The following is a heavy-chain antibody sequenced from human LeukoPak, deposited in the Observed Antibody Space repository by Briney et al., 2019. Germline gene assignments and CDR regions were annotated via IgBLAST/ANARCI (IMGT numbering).Heavy chain of an antibody. D-gene: IGHD3-16*01. CDR2: LNQDGREI. CDR1: GFTMSDYW. CDR3: ARDFRDGGVPHWFDP. J-gene: IGHJ5*02. V-gene: IGHV3-7*01. Sequence: GGSLRLSCAVSGFTMSDYWLSWVRQAPGKGLEWVANLNQDGREIRYVDSVQGRFTISKDNAKNMVYLQMNSQRVEDTAVYYCARDFRDGGVPHWFDPWGQGTLVTVSS.